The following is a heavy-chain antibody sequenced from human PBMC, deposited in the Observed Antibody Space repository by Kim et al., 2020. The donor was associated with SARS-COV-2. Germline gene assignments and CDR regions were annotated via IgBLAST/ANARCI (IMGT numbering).Heavy chain of an antibody. V-gene: IGHV3-30*04. J-gene: IGHJ4*02. Sequence: GGSLRLSCAASGFTFSSYAMHWVRQAPGKGLEWVAVISYDGSNKYYADSVKGRFTISRDNSKNTLYLQMNSLRAEDTAVYYCARRRGYSYGSLDYWGQGTLVTVSS. CDR3: ARRRGYSYGSLDY. D-gene: IGHD5-18*01. CDR2: ISYDGSNK. CDR1: GFTFSSYA.